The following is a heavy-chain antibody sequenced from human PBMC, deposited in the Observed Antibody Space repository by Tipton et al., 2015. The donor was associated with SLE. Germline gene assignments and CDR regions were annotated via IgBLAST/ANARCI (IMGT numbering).Heavy chain of an antibody. CDR1: GYSISSGYY. J-gene: IGHJ5*02. CDR2: INHSGST. D-gene: IGHD6-13*01. Sequence: TLSLTCAVSGYSISSGYYWSWIRQPPGKGLEWIGEINHSGSTNYNPSLKSRVTISVDTSKNQFSLKLSSVTAADTAVYYCARERKYSSSWSILVGAGGWFDPWGQGTLVTVSS. CDR3: ARERKYSSSWSILVGAGGWFDP. V-gene: IGHV4-34*01.